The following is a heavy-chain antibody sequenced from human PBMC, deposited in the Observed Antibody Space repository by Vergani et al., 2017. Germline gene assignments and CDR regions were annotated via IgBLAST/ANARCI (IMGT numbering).Heavy chain of an antibody. D-gene: IGHD4-17*01. V-gene: IGHV1-46*01. CDR3: ARDVGHDYGDFDAFDI. Sequence: QVQLVQSGAEVKKPGALVKVSCKASGYTFTSYYMHWVRQAPGQGLEWMGIINPSGGSTSYAQKFQGRVTMTRDTSISTAYMELSRLRSDDTAVYYCARDVGHDYGDFDAFDIWGQGTMVTVSS. CDR2: INPSGGST. J-gene: IGHJ3*02. CDR1: GYTFTSYY.